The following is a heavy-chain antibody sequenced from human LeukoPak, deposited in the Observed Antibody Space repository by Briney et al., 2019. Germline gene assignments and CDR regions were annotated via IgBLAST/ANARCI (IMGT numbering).Heavy chain of an antibody. CDR1: GFTFSSYG. CDR2: ISYDGSNK. D-gene: IGHD6-6*01. CDR3: AKSGDSSSSGVNFDF. J-gene: IGHJ4*02. V-gene: IGHV3-30*18. Sequence: SGGSLRLSCAASGFTFSSYGVHWVRQAPGKGLEWVAVISYDGSNKYYADSVKGRFTISRDNSKNTLYLQMNSLRAEDTAVYYCAKSGDSSSSGVNFDFWGQGTLVIVSS.